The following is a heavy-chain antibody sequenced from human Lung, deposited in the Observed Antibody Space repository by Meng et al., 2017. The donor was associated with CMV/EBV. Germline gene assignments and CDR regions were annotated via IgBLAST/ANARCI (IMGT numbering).Heavy chain of an antibody. CDR3: ARASLLPLRNTQSTPLSA. J-gene: IGHJ4*02. CDR1: GFTFSSYW. CDR2: IKQDGSEK. D-gene: IGHD3-3*01. V-gene: IGHV3-7*01. Sequence: GESXKISXAASGFTFSSYWMNWVRQAPGKGLEWVANIKQDGSEKFYVDSVRGRFTVSRDNAKNSLYLHMNNLRAEDTALYFCARASLLPLRNTQSTPLSAWGQGTXVTVSS.